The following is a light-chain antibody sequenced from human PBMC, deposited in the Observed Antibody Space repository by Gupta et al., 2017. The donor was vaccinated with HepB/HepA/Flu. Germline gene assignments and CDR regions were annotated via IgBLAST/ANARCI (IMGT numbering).Light chain of an antibody. V-gene: IGLV1-44*01. CDR1: SSNIGSNT. Sequence: QSVLTQPPSASGTPGQRVTISCSGSSSNIGSNTVNWYQQLPGTAPNPLIFSNNHRPPGAADPVCGSESDSSASVAITRLRSEDEAEYDYYSWDDNLNGYNYVFGTGTKVTVL. CDR3: YSWDDNLNGYNYV. CDR2: SNN. J-gene: IGLJ1*01.